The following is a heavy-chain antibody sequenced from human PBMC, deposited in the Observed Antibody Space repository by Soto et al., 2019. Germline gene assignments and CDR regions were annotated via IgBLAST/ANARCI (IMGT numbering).Heavy chain of an antibody. CDR1: GGSVTSDEDY. D-gene: IGHD5-18*01. V-gene: IGHV4-30-4*01. J-gene: IGHJ4*02. CDR3: ATESGSTYGYFDH. CDR2: ISNSGST. Sequence: NPSATLSLTCTVSGGSVTSDEDYWTWIRQSPGKGLEWIGYISNSGSTGYNPSLKTRLSMSVDRSKNQFTLRLTSVTAADTAVYFCATESGSTYGYFDHWGQGTQVTVSS.